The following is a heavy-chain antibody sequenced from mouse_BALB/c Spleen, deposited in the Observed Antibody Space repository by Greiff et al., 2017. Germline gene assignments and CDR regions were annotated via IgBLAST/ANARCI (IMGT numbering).Heavy chain of an antibody. D-gene: IGHD2-1*01. CDR1: GFTFSSYA. V-gene: IGHV5-9-4*01. Sequence: VQLKESGGGLVKPGGSLKLSCAASGFTFSSYAMSWVRQSPEKRLEWVAEISSGGSYTYYPDTVTGRFTISRDNAKNTLYLEMSSLRSEDTAMYYCARDGNYSYAMDYWGQGTSVTVSS. CDR3: ARDGNYSYAMDY. CDR2: ISSGGSYT. J-gene: IGHJ4*01.